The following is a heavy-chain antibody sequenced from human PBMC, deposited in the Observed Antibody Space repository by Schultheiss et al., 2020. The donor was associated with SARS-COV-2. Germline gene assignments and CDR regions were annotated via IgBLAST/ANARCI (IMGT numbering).Heavy chain of an antibody. Sequence: ASVKVSCKASGGTFSSYAISWVRQAPGQSLEWMGWINPNTGDTTYAQKFQGRVTMTSDTSITTLFMELKGLRSDDTAFYYCARGVMRADNERWLDPWGQGTLVTVSS. J-gene: IGHJ5*02. CDR3: ARGVMRADNERWLDP. D-gene: IGHD1-1*01. CDR2: INPNTGDT. CDR1: GGTFSSYA. V-gene: IGHV1-2*02.